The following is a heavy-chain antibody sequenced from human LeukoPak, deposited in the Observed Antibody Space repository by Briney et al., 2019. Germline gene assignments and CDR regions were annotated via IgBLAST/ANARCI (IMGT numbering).Heavy chain of an antibody. CDR3: ATVPLLLGYYYMDA. CDR1: GYTLTELS. V-gene: IGHV1-24*01. J-gene: IGHJ6*03. D-gene: IGHD2/OR15-2a*01. CDR2: FDPEDGET. Sequence: ASVKVSCKVSGYTLTELSMHWVRQAPGKGLEWMGGFDPEDGETIYAQKFQGRVTMTEDTSTDTAYMELSSLRSEDTAVYYCATVPLLLGYYYMDAWGKGTTVTVSS.